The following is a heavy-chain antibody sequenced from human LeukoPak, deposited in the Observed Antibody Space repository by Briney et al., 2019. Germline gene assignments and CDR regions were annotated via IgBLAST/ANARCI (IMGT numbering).Heavy chain of an antibody. CDR3: TTPGPIAVAGRGAMIDY. CDR1: GFTFSNAW. J-gene: IGHJ4*02. CDR2: IKSKTDGGTT. D-gene: IGHD6-19*01. Sequence: GGSLRLSCAASGFTFSNAWMSWVRQAPGKGLEWVGRIKSKTDGGTTDYAAPVKGRFTISRHDSKNTLYLQMNSLKTEDTAVYYCTTPGPIAVAGRGAMIDYWGQGTLVTVSS. V-gene: IGHV3-15*01.